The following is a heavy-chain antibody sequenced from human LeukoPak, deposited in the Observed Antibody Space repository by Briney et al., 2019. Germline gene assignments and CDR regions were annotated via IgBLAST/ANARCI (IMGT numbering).Heavy chain of an antibody. V-gene: IGHV1-46*01. J-gene: IGHJ5*02. D-gene: IGHD3-10*01. CDR1: GYTFTSYY. CDR2: INPSGGST. Sequence: ASVKVSCKASGYTFTSYYMHWVRQAPGQGLEWMGIINPSGGSTSYAQKFQGRVTITRDTSASTAYMELSSLRSEDMAVYYCARGRITMVPFGWFDPWGQGTLVTVSS. CDR3: ARGRITMVPFGWFDP.